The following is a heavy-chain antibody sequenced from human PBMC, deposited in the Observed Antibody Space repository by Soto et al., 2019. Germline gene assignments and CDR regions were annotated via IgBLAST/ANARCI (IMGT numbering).Heavy chain of an antibody. J-gene: IGHJ5*02. CDR1: GGTFSSYT. CDR3: ERELGTTGWFDP. Sequence: QVQLVQSGAEVKKPGSSVKVSCKASGGTFSSYTISWVRQAPGQGLEWMGRIIPILGIANYAQKFQGRVTITADKSTSTAYMELSSLRSEDTAVYYCERELGTTGWFDPWGQGTLVTVSS. V-gene: IGHV1-69*08. CDR2: IIPILGIA. D-gene: IGHD1-1*01.